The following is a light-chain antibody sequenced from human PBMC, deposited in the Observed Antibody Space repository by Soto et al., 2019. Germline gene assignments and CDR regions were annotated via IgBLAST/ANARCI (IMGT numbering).Light chain of an antibody. CDR3: AAWDDSLSAYVV. V-gene: IGLV1-47*01. CDR1: SSNIGSNY. Sequence: VVTQPPSASGTPGQRVTISCSGSSSNIGSNYVYWYQQFPGTAPKLLIYRNNQRPSGVPDRFSGSKSGTSASLAISGLRSEYEADYDCAAWDDSLSAYVVFGGGTKLTVL. CDR2: RNN. J-gene: IGLJ2*01.